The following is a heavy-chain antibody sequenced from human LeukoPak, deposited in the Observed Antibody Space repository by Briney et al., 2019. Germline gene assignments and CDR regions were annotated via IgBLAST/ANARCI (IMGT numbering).Heavy chain of an antibody. CDR3: ASGYDSLFR. D-gene: IGHD5-12*01. J-gene: IGHJ4*02. CDR2: IIPIFGTA. Sequence: ASVKVSCKASGGTFSSYAISWVRQAPGQGLEWMGGIIPIFGTANYAQKFQGRVTITADESTSTAYMELSRLRSDDTAVYYCASGYDSLFRWGQGTLVTVSS. CDR1: GGTFSSYA. V-gene: IGHV1-69*13.